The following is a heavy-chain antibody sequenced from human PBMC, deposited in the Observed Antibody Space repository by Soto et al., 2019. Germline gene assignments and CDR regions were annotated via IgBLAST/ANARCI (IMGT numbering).Heavy chain of an antibody. CDR3: ARRIAVAVHNWLDP. J-gene: IGHJ5*02. CDR1: GYTFTSYG. CDR2: ISAYNGNT. V-gene: IGHV1-18*01. Sequence: GASVKVSCKASGYTFTSYGISWVRQAPGQGLEWMGWISAYNGNTNYAQKLQGRVTMTTDTSTSTAYMELRSLRSDDTAVYYCARRIAVAVHNWLDPWGQGTLVTVSS. D-gene: IGHD6-19*01.